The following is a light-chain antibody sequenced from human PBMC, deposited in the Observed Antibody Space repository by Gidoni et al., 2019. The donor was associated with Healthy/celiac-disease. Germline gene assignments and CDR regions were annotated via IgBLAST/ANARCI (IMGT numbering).Light chain of an antibody. J-gene: IGKJ1*01. CDR3: MQGKWT. Sequence: DVVITQSPLSLPVTLGQPASISCRSSQSLVYRDGNTYLNWFQQRPGQSPRRLIYKVSNRDSGVPDRFSGSGSGTDFTLKISRVEAEDVGVYYCMQGKWTFGQGTKVEIK. CDR1: QSLVYRDGNTY. CDR2: KVS. V-gene: IGKV2-30*01.